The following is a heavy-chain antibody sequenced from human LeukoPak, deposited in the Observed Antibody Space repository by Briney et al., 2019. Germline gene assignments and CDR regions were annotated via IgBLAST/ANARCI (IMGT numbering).Heavy chain of an antibody. D-gene: IGHD3-10*01. Sequence: PSETLSLTCTVSGGSFSSSSYYWGWIRQPPGKGLEWIGSIYYSGSTYYNPSLKSRVTISVDTSKNQFSLKLSSVTAADTAVYYCARLSVYGSVSVAAFDIWGQGTMVTVSS. V-gene: IGHV4-39*01. J-gene: IGHJ3*02. CDR2: IYYSGST. CDR1: GGSFSSSSYY. CDR3: ARLSVYGSVSVAAFDI.